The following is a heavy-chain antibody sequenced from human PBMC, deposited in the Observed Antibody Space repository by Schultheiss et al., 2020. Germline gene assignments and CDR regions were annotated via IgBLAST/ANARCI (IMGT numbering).Heavy chain of an antibody. Sequence: GESLKISCAASGFTFSSYAIHWVRQAPGKGLEWVAVISYDGSNKYYADSVKGRFTISRDNSKNTLYLQMNSLRAEDTAVYYCARAQGYSYGYIYYYGMDVWGQGTTVTVSS. J-gene: IGHJ6*02. CDR2: ISYDGSNK. CDR1: GFTFSSYA. CDR3: ARAQGYSYGYIYYYGMDV. D-gene: IGHD5-18*01. V-gene: IGHV3-30-3*01.